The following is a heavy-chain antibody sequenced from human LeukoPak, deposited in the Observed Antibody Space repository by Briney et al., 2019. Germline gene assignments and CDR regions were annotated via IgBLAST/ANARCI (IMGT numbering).Heavy chain of an antibody. Sequence: SGXXXTELXXXXXRXAPGXXXEWMGGFDPEDGETIYAQKFQGRVTMTEDTSTDTAYMELSSLRSEDTAVYYCALARGFGEADFDYWGQGTLVTVSS. CDR3: ALARGFGEADFDY. CDR2: FDPEDGET. J-gene: IGHJ4*02. D-gene: IGHD3-10*01. V-gene: IGHV1-24*01. CDR1: GXXXTELX.